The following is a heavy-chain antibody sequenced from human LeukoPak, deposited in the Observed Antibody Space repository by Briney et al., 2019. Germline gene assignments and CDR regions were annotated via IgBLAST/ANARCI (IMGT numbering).Heavy chain of an antibody. Sequence: GESLNISCKGSGYSFTNYWIGWVRQMPGKGLEWMGFIYSVDSDTRYSPSFQGKVIISADKSIPTAYLLWSSLTAADTTMSYCLRHEADFWSGPDYWGQGTLVTVSS. D-gene: IGHD3-3*01. CDR3: LRHEADFWSGPDY. CDR2: IYSVDSDT. J-gene: IGHJ4*02. V-gene: IGHV5-51*01. CDR1: GYSFTNYW.